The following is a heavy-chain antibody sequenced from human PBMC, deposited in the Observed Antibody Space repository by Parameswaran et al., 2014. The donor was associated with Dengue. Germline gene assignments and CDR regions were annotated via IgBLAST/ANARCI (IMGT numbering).Heavy chain of an antibody. CDR2: INAAGGSA. D-gene: IGHD2-8*01. V-gene: IGHV1-46*03. J-gene: IGHJ4*02. Sequence: WVRQAPGQGLEWMGIINAAGGSASSADKYQGRVTMTKDTSTSTVYMELTGLTSDDTALYYCARDPHGQANGLSFDYWGQGTLVTVSS. CDR3: ARDPHGQANGLSFDY.